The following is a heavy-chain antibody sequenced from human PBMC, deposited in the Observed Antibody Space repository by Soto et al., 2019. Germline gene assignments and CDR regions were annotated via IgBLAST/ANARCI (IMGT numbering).Heavy chain of an antibody. V-gene: IGHV3-13*01. CDR3: ARDPSGWGLDS. J-gene: IGHJ4*02. CDR1: GFTVSRYD. D-gene: IGHD6-19*01. CDR2: IGTGGNT. Sequence: GGSLRLSCAASGFTVSRYDMHWFRQIRGEGLEWVSLIGTGGNTHYSGSVKGRFTISRENGKNSVYLQMNSLRVEDTAVYYCARDPSGWGLDSWGQGTLVTVSS.